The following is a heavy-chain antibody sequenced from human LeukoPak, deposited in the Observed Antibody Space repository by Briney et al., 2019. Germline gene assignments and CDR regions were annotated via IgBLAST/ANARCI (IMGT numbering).Heavy chain of an antibody. D-gene: IGHD6-13*01. CDR3: ARVGQQQLVRGPYYFDY. V-gene: IGHV1-8*01. Sequence: GASVKVSCKASGYTFTSYDIDWVRQATGQGLEWMGWMNPNSGNTGYAQKFQGRVTMTRNTSISTAYMELSSLRSEDTDVYYCARVGQQQLVRGPYYFDYWGQGTLVTVSS. CDR2: MNPNSGNT. J-gene: IGHJ4*02. CDR1: GYTFTSYD.